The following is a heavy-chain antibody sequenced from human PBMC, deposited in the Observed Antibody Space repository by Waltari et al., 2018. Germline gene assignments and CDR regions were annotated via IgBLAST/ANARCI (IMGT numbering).Heavy chain of an antibody. D-gene: IGHD6-13*01. V-gene: IGHV1-3*01. CDR3: ARDSTAGGSSWFYGMDV. J-gene: IGHJ6*02. Sequence: QVQLVQSGAEVKKPGASVKVSCKASGYTFPSNAMHWVRQAPGKRLEWMGWINAGNGNTKYSQTFQGRVTITRDTSASTAYMELSSLRSEDTAVYYCARDSTAGGSSWFYGMDVWGQGTTVTVSS. CDR2: INAGNGNT. CDR1: GYTFPSNA.